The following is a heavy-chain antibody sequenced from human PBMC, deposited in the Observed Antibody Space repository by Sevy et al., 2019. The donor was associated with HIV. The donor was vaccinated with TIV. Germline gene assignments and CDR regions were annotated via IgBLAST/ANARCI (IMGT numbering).Heavy chain of an antibody. CDR1: GGSISSGDYY. CDR2: IYYSGIT. V-gene: IGHV4-30-4*01. D-gene: IGHD2-2*01. CDR3: ARYCTRTSPHNWFDP. J-gene: IGHJ5*02. Sequence: SETLSLTCSVSGGSISSGDYYWTWMRQSPGKGLEWIGYIYYSGITYYNPSLKSRVIISIDTVKNQFSLKLSSVTAADTAGYYCARYCTRTSPHNWFDPWGQGTLVTVSS.